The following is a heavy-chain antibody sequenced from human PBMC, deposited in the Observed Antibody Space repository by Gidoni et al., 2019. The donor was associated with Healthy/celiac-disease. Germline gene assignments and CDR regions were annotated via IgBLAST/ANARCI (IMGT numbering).Heavy chain of an antibody. CDR3: ARESGDPNWFDP. CDR2: IYYSGST. Sequence: QVQLQESGPGLVKPSETLSITCTVSGGSISSYYWSWIRQPPGKGLEWIGYIYYSGSTNYNPSLKSRVTISVDTSKNQFSLKLSSVTAADTAVYYCARESGDPNWFDPWGQGTLVTVSS. CDR1: GGSISSYY. V-gene: IGHV4-59*01. J-gene: IGHJ5*02. D-gene: IGHD1-26*01.